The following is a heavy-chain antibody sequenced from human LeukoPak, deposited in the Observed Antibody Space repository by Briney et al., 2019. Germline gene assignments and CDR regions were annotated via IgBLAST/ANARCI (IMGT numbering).Heavy chain of an antibody. V-gene: IGHV3-21*01. Sequence: GGSLRLSCAVSGFTFSSYSMNWVRQAPGKGLEWVSSISSSSNYIYYADSVRGRFTISRDNAKNSLSLQMNSLRAEDTAVYYCARDLGTAMATVQDYWGQGTLVTVSS. CDR3: ARDLGTAMATVQDY. CDR1: GFTFSSYS. CDR2: ISSSSNYI. J-gene: IGHJ4*02. D-gene: IGHD5-18*01.